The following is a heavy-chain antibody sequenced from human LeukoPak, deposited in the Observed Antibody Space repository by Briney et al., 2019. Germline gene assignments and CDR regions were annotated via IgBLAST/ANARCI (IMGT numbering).Heavy chain of an antibody. J-gene: IGHJ4*02. Sequence: PSETLSLTCTVSGGSISSSSYYWGGIRQPPGKGLEWIGSIYYSGSTYYNPSLKSRVTISVDTSKNQFSLKLSSVTAADTAVYYCASTPSARITIFGVVINWGQGTLVTVSS. CDR2: IYYSGST. V-gene: IGHV4-39*01. CDR3: ASTPSARITIFGVVIN. D-gene: IGHD3-3*01. CDR1: GGSISSSSYY.